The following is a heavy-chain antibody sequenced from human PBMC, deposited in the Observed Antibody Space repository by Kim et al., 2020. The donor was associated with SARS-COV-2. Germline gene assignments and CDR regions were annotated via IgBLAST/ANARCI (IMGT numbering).Heavy chain of an antibody. J-gene: IGHJ3*02. CDR2: IYYSGST. D-gene: IGHD3-16*02. Sequence: SETLSLTCTVSGGSISSSSYYWGWIRQPPGKGLEWIGSIYYSGSTYYNPSLKSRVTISVDTSKNQFSLKLSSVTAAYTAVYYCARVGDDNYDYVWGSYRLDAFDIWGQGTMVTVSS. V-gene: IGHV4-39*07. CDR3: ARVGDDNYDYVWGSYRLDAFDI. CDR1: GGSISSSSYY.